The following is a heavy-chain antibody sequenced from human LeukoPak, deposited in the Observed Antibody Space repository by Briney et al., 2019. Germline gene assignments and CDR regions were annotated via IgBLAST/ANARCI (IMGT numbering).Heavy chain of an antibody. CDR3: RFGSGSYYFDY. V-gene: IGHV3-7*01. Sequence: PGGSLRLSCAASGFTFNNYWMTWVRQAPGKGLEWVANMKQDGSDKYYVDSVKGRFTISRDNAKKSLYLQMNSLRAEDTAVYFCRFGSGSYYFDYWGQGTLVTVSS. D-gene: IGHD3-10*01. CDR1: GFTFNNYW. CDR2: MKQDGSDK. J-gene: IGHJ4*02.